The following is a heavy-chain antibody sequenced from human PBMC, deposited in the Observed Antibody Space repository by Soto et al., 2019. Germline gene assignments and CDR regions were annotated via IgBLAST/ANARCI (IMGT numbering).Heavy chain of an antibody. D-gene: IGHD6-19*01. V-gene: IGHV4-39*01. CDR2: IYYSGST. CDR1: GVSISSSSYY. Sequence: SETPSLTGTVSGVSISSSSYYWGWIRQPPGKGLEWIGSIYYSGSTYYNPSLKSRVTISVDTSKNQFSLKLSSVTAADTAVYYCARGVAGFFDYWGQGTLVTVS. J-gene: IGHJ4*02. CDR3: ARGVAGFFDY.